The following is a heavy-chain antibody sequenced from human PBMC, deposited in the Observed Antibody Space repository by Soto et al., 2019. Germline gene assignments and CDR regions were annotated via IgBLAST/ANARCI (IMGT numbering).Heavy chain of an antibody. J-gene: IGHJ4*02. D-gene: IGHD3-3*01. V-gene: IGHV3-23*01. CDR1: GFTFNNFA. Sequence: EVQLLESGGGLVQPGGSLRLSCAASGFTFNNFAMSWVRQAPGKGLEWVSSISDGGGSTYYGDSVKGSFTISRDNSKNTLYLQNNSLRAEDTAVYYCARCPGEKCARNTIFGVVGEGFDYWGQGTLVTVSS. CDR3: ARCPGEKCARNTIFGVVGEGFDY. CDR2: ISDGGGST.